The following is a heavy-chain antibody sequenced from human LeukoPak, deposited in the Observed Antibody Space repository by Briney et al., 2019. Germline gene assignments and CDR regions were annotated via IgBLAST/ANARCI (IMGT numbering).Heavy chain of an antibody. D-gene: IGHD6-19*01. J-gene: IGHJ5*02. V-gene: IGHV3-23*01. CDR3: AKNPGIAVAPQWFDP. CDR2: ISGSGGST. CDR1: GFTFSSYA. Sequence: GGSLRLSCAASGFTFSSYAMSWVRQAPGKGLEWVSAISGSGGSTYYADSVKGRFTISRDNSKNTLYLQMNSLRAEDTAVYYCAKNPGIAVAPQWFDPWGQGTLVTVSS.